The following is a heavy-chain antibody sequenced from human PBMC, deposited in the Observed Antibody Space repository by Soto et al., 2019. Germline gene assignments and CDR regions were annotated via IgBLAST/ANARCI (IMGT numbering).Heavy chain of an antibody. CDR1: GFALSTRGVG. CDR3: GHRSELAGPSYFDY. J-gene: IGHJ4*01. Sequence: GSGPTLVNPTETLTLTCTFSGFALSTRGVGVGWIRQPPGKALEWLALIYWDDDKRYSTSLKSRLTITKDTSTNQVVLTMTNMDPVDTATYFCGHRSELAGPSYFDYWGHGTLVTVSS. V-gene: IGHV2-5*02. D-gene: IGHD1-26*01. CDR2: IYWDDDK.